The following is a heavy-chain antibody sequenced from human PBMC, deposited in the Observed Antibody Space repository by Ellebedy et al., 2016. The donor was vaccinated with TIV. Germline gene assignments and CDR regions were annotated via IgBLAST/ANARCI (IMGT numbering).Heavy chain of an antibody. CDR3: ARRGGHCNSVSCYPKSFLDY. J-gene: IGHJ4*02. Sequence: MPGGSLRLSCTVSGGSISNYYWNWIRQPPGKELEWIGNIYSSGSTNYNPSLKSRVAISVDTSKTRFSLQLTNVTPADSAVYFWARRGGHCNSVSCYPKSFLDYWGQGALVSVSS. CDR2: IYSSGST. V-gene: IGHV4-59*01. D-gene: IGHD2-2*01. CDR1: GGSISNYY.